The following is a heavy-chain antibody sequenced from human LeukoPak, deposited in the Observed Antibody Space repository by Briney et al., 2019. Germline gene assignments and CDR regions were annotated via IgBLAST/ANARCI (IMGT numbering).Heavy chain of an antibody. Sequence: ASVKVSCKASGYTFTSYAMHWVRQAPGQRLEWMGWINAGNGNTKYSQKFQGRVTITRDTSASTAYMELSSLRSEDTAVYYCAKARFTVTNYFDYWGQGTLVTVSS. J-gene: IGHJ4*02. D-gene: IGHD4-11*01. CDR2: INAGNGNT. CDR1: GYTFTSYA. V-gene: IGHV1-3*01. CDR3: AKARFTVTNYFDY.